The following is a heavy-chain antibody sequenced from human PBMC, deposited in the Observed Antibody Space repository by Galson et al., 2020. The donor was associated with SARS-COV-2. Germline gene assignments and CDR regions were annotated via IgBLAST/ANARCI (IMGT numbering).Heavy chain of an antibody. CDR3: ARGRTVGSFWSASLPGFDS. J-gene: IGHJ5*01. V-gene: IGHV3-48*02. D-gene: IGHD3-3*01. CDR2: ISSTINTI. CDR1: GFTFSSYG. Sequence: TGGSLRLSCAASGFTFSSYGMNWVRQAPGKGLEWISYISSTINTIYYADSVKGRFTVSRDNARNSLSLQMNSLRDEDTAVYYCARGRTVGSFWSASLPGFDSWGQGTLVTVSS.